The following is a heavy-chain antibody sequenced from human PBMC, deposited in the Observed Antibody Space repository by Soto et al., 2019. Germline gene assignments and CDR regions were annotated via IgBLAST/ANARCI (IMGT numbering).Heavy chain of an antibody. J-gene: IGHJ4*02. CDR3: ARQIYDSDTGPNFQYYFDS. CDR2: IDPSDSQT. V-gene: IGHV5-10-1*01. CDR1: GYSFAGYW. D-gene: IGHD3-22*01. Sequence: DCLKISCNGSGYSFAGYWITWVGQKPGKGLEWMGRIDPSDSQTYYSPSFRGHVTISVTKSITTVFLQWSSLRASDTAMYYCARQIYDSDTGPNFQYYFDSWGQGTPVTVSS.